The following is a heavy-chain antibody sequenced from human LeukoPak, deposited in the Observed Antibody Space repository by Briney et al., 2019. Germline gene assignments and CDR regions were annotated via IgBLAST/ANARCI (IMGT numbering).Heavy chain of an antibody. CDR1: GFTFSSYA. D-gene: IGHD2-15*01. CDR3: ARRIASYYYGLDV. CDR2: ISSSSSTI. J-gene: IGHJ6*02. V-gene: IGHV3-48*02. Sequence: PGGSLRLSCAASGFTFSSYAMSWVRQGPGKGLEWVSYISSSSSTIYYADSVKGRFTISRDNAKDSLYLQMNSLRDEDTAVYYCARRIASYYYGLDVWGQGTTVTVSS.